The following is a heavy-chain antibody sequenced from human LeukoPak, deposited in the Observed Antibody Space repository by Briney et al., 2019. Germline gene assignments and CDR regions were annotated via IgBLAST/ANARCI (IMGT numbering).Heavy chain of an antibody. J-gene: IGHJ4*02. D-gene: IGHD2-2*01. CDR1: GGSFSGYY. Sequence: SETLSLTCAVYGGSFSGYYWSWIRQPPGKGLEWIGEINHSGSTNYNPSLKSRVTISVDTSKNQFSLKLSSVTAADTAVYYCARYGRIGSTSRGQGTLVTVSS. CDR3: ARYGRIGSTS. V-gene: IGHV4-34*01. CDR2: INHSGST.